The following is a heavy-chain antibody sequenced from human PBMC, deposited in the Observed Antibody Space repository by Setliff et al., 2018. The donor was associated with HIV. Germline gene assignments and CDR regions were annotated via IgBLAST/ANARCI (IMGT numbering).Heavy chain of an antibody. J-gene: IGHJ5*02. D-gene: IGHD6-13*01. V-gene: IGHV3-21*01. CDR1: GFSFSLYA. Sequence: GESLKISCKATGFSFSLYAMSWVRQAPGKGLEWVSSISSSSSYIYYADSVKGRFTISRDNAKNSLYLQMNSLRAEDTAVYYCARGPLSSSWYNWFDPWGQGTLVTVSS. CDR2: ISSSSSYI. CDR3: ARGPLSSSWYNWFDP.